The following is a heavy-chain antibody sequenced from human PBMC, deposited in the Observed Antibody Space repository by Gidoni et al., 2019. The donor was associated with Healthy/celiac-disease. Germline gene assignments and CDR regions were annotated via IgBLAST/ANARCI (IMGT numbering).Heavy chain of an antibody. J-gene: IGHJ2*01. D-gene: IGHD5-18*01. CDR1: GGSISRYY. CDR2: IYYSGST. CDR3: ARHTKGIQLWFHTWYFDL. V-gene: IGHV4-59*08. Sequence: QVQLQESGPGLVKPSETLSLTCTVSGGSISRYYWSWIRQPPGKGLEWIGYIYYSGSTNYNPSLKSRVTISVDTSKNQFSLKLSSVTAADTAVYYCARHTKGIQLWFHTWYFDLWGRGTLVTVSS.